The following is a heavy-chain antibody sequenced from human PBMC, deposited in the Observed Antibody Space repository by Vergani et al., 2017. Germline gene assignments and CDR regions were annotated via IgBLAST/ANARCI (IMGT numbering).Heavy chain of an antibody. J-gene: IGHJ4*02. CDR2: ISGSSSYV. V-gene: IGHV3-21*02. Sequence: EVQLVESGGGLVKPGGSLRLSCAASGFSFSSYSMNWVRQAPGKGLEWVASISGSSSYVFYRDSVEGRFTITRDNAKKSVYLQMNSLRAEDTAVYYCAKEERIVVAPYDYWGQGTLVTVSS. D-gene: IGHD3-22*01. CDR1: GFSFSSYS. CDR3: AKEERIVVAPYDY.